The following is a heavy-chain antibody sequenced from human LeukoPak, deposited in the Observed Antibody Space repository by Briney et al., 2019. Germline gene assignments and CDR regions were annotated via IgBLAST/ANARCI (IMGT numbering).Heavy chain of an antibody. V-gene: IGHV4-4*02. CDR2: IHHSGST. CDR3: ARGLVDTGRSRFDY. Sequence: SGTLSLTCAVSGDSISSGNWWSWARQPPGKGLEWIGEIHHSGSTNYNPSPKSRVTISVDKPNNQLSLKMTSVTAADTAVYYCARGLVDTGRSRFDYWGQGTLVTVSS. J-gene: IGHJ4*02. CDR1: GDSISSGNW. D-gene: IGHD5-12*01.